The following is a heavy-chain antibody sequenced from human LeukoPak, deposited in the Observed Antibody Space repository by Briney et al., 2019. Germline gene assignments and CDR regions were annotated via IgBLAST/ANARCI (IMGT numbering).Heavy chain of an antibody. CDR2: MNPNSGNT. CDR1: GYTFTSYD. J-gene: IGHJ4*02. V-gene: IGHV1-8*01. Sequence: GASVKVSCKASGYTFTSYDINWVRQATGQGLEWMGWMNPNSGNTGYAQKFQGRVTTTRNTSISTAYMELSSLRSEDTAVYYCARVDRLVVVPAEAYYFDYWGQGTLVTVSS. D-gene: IGHD2-2*01. CDR3: ARVDRLVVVPAEAYYFDY.